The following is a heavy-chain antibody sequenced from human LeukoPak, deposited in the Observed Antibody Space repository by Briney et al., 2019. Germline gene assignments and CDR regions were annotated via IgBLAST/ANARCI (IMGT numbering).Heavy chain of an antibody. Sequence: LSLTCAVSGGSISSSNWWSWVRQPPGKGLEWVSYISSSGSTIYYTDSVKGRFTISRDNAKNSLYLQMNSLRAEDTAVYYCARDYDILTGYSYYFDYWGQGTLVTVSS. V-gene: IGHV3-11*01. CDR2: ISSSGSTI. CDR1: GGSISSSNW. CDR3: ARDYDILTGYSYYFDY. J-gene: IGHJ4*02. D-gene: IGHD3-9*01.